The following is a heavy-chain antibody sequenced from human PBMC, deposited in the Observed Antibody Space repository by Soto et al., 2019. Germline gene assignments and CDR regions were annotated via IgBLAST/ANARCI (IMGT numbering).Heavy chain of an antibody. CDR1: GFTFSSYG. CDR2: ISYDGSNK. Sequence: QVQLVESGGGVVQPGRSLRLSCAASGFTFSSYGMHWVRQAPGKGLEWVAVISYDGSNKYYADSVKGRFTISRDNSKNTLYLQMNSLRAEDTAVYYCAKDPMWQWLASVYYYYGMDVWGQGTTVTVPS. J-gene: IGHJ6*02. CDR3: AKDPMWQWLASVYYYYGMDV. V-gene: IGHV3-30*18. D-gene: IGHD6-19*01.